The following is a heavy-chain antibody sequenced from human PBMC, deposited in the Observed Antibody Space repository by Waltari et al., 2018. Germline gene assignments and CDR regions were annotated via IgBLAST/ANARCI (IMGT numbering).Heavy chain of an antibody. CDR2: INSDGIAT. CDR1: GLTLSSYW. J-gene: IGHJ4*02. Sequence: EVQLVESGGGLVQPGGSLRLSCAAYGLTLSSYWMHWVCQAPGKGLVWVARINSDGIATTYADSVRGRFTISSDNAKNTLYLQMNSLKAEDTAVYYCARGASLGYWGQGTRVTVSS. V-gene: IGHV3-74*01. CDR3: ARGASLGY.